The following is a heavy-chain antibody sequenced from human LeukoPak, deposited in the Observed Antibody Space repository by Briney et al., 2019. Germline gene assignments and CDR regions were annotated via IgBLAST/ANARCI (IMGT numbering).Heavy chain of an antibody. Sequence: VASVKVSCKASGYTFTSYDINWVRQAPGQGLEWMGWINPNSGGTNYAQKFQGRVTMTRDTSISTAYMELSRLRSDDTAVYYCARDRGAAAGIGYWGQGTLVTVSS. J-gene: IGHJ4*02. V-gene: IGHV1-2*02. CDR2: INPNSGGT. CDR1: GYTFTSYD. CDR3: ARDRGAAAGIGY. D-gene: IGHD6-13*01.